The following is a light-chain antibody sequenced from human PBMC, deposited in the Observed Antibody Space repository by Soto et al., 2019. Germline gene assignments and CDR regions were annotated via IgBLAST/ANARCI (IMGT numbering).Light chain of an antibody. Sequence: QSALTQPRSVSGSPGHSVTISCTGTSSDVGGYNYVSWYQQHPGKAPKLMIFDVSKRPSGVPDRFSGSKSGNTASLTISGLQADDEADYYCCSYAGSYTNWLFGGGTKLTV. CDR1: SSDVGGYNY. J-gene: IGLJ3*02. CDR3: CSYAGSYTNWL. V-gene: IGLV2-11*01. CDR2: DVS.